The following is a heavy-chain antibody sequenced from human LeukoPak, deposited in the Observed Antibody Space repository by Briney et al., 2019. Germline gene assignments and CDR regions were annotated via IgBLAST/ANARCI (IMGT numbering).Heavy chain of an antibody. V-gene: IGHV3-30*02. CDR1: GFSFSGYG. CDR3: TTDGLSVVVAFDY. D-gene: IGHD2-15*01. CDR2: IRYDGSNK. Sequence: GGSLRLSCAASGFSFSGYGMHWVRQAPGKGLEWVAFIRYDGSNKYYADSVKGRLTISRDNSKNTLYLQMNSLKTEDTAVYYCTTDGLSVVVAFDYCGQGTLVTVSS. J-gene: IGHJ4*02.